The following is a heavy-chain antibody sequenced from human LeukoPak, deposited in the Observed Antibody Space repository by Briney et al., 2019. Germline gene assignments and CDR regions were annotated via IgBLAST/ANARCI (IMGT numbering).Heavy chain of an antibody. CDR1: GFTFSSYA. V-gene: IGHV3-64D*09. CDR3: VKARIVVVPAGDAFDI. Sequence: TGGPLRLSCSASGFTFSSYAMHWVRQAPGKGLEYVTAISSNGGSTYYADSVKGRFTISRDNSKNTLYLQMSSLRAEDTAVYYCVKARIVVVPAGDAFDIWGQGTMVTVSS. J-gene: IGHJ3*02. CDR2: ISSNGGST. D-gene: IGHD2-2*01.